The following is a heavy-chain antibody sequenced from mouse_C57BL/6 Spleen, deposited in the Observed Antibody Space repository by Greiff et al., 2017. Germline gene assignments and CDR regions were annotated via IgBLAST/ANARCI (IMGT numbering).Heavy chain of an antibody. CDR1: GYAFSSSW. CDR3: ARETGGFAY. V-gene: IGHV1-82*01. J-gene: IGHJ3*01. Sequence: VQLQQSGPELVKPGASVKISCKASGYAFSSSWMNWVKQRPGKGLEWIGRIYPGDGDTNYNGKFKGKATLTADKSSSTAYMQLSSLTSEDSAVYFCARETGGFAYWGQGTLVTGFA. CDR2: IYPGDGDT. D-gene: IGHD4-1*01.